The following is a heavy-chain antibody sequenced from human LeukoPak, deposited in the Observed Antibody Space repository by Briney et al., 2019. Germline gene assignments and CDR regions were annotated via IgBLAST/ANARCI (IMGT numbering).Heavy chain of an antibody. CDR2: INSVGSST. CDR1: GFTFSSYW. V-gene: IGHV3-74*01. CDR3: AREVVYAWYDY. Sequence: GGSLRLSCAASGFTFSSYWMHWVRQAPGKGLVWVSRINSVGSSTSYADSVKGRFTISRDNAKNTLYLQMNSLRAEDTAVYYCAREVVYAWYDYWGQGTLVTVSS. J-gene: IGHJ4*02. D-gene: IGHD2-8*02.